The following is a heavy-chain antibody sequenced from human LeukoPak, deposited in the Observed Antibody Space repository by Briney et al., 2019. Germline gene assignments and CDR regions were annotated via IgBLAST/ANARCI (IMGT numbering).Heavy chain of an antibody. J-gene: IGHJ4*02. CDR1: GFTFSIYS. V-gene: IGHV3-23*01. D-gene: IGHD3-10*01. CDR3: AKEKYGSGSFRLYYFDY. CDR2: VSGSGGST. Sequence: GGSLRLSCAASGFTFSIYSMSWVRQAPGKGLEWVSAVSGSGGSTYYADSVKGRFTISRDNSKNTLYLQVNSLRAEDTAVYYCAKEKYGSGSFRLYYFDYWGQGTLVTVSS.